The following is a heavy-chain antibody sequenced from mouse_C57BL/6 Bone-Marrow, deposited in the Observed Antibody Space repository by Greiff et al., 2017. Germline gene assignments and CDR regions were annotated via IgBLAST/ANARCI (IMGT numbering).Heavy chain of an antibody. V-gene: IGHV5-17*01. CDR3: ARDYYYGSSYDWYFDV. J-gene: IGHJ1*03. CDR2: ISSGSSTI. CDR1: GFTFSDYG. Sequence: DVMLVESGGGLVQPGGSLKLSCAASGFTFSDYGMHWVRQAPEKGLEWVAYISSGSSTISYADTVKGRFTISRDNAKNTLFLQMTSLRSEDTAMYYCARDYYYGSSYDWYFDVWGTGTTVTVSS. D-gene: IGHD1-1*01.